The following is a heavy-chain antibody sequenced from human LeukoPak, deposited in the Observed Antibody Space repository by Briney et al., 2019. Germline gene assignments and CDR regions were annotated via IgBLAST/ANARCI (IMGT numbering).Heavy chain of an antibody. CDR1: GYTFTSYG. V-gene: IGHV1-18*01. CDR2: ISAYNGNT. Sequence: GASVKVSCKASGYTFTSYGISWVRQAPGQGLEWMGWISAYNGNTNYAQKLQGRVTMTTDTSTSTAYMELRSLRSDDTAVYYCARGRAMVRGVADFDYWGQGTLVTVSS. CDR3: ARGRAMVRGVADFDY. J-gene: IGHJ4*02. D-gene: IGHD3-10*01.